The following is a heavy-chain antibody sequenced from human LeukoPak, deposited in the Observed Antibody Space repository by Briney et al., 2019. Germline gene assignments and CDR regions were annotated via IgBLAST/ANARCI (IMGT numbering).Heavy chain of an antibody. CDR3: ARYYYDSSGYSHGMDV. J-gene: IGHJ6*02. CDR2: INYSGGT. CDR1: GGSINSYY. V-gene: IGHV4-59*08. Sequence: SETLSLTCIVSGGSINSYYWSWIRQPPGQGLEWIGHINYSGGTKYNPSLKSRVTISVDTPKNQFSLKLSSVTAADTAVYYCARYYYDSSGYSHGMDVRLQGTTVTVSS. D-gene: IGHD3-22*01.